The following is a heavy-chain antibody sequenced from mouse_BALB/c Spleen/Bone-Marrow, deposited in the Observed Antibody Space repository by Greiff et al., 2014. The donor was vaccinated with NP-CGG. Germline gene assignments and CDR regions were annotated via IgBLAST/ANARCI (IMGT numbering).Heavy chain of an antibody. CDR1: GFNIKDTY. D-gene: IGHD1-1*01. Sequence: EVQLQQSGAELVKPGASVKLSCTASGFNIKDTYMHWVKQRPEQGLEWIGRIDAANGNSKYDPKFQGKATITADTSSNTAYLQLSSLTSEDTAVYYCAFITTVVEYYFDYWGQGTTLTVSS. CDR2: IDAANGNS. J-gene: IGHJ2*01. V-gene: IGHV14-3*02. CDR3: AFITTVVEYYFDY.